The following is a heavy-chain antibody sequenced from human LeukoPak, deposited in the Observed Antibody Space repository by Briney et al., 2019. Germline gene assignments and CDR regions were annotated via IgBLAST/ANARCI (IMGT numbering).Heavy chain of an antibody. J-gene: IGHJ5*02. CDR3: AKNSDFDSSGLSP. V-gene: IGHV3-30*18. CDR2: ISSDGSNK. D-gene: IGHD3-22*01. Sequence: PGGSLRLSCAASGFTFSDYDMHWVRQAPGKGLEWVAVISSDGSNKYYADSVKGRLTIPRDTSKNTLYLQMNSLRPEDTAVYYCAKNSDFDSSGLSPWGQGTMVTVSS. CDR1: GFTFSDYD.